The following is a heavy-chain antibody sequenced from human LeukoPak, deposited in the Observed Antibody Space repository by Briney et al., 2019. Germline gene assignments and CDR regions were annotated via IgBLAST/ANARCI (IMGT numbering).Heavy chain of an antibody. CDR1: GDSISSSSSY. V-gene: IGHV4-39*07. D-gene: IGHD6-19*01. Sequence: SETLSLTCTVSGDSISSSSSYWGWIRQPPGEGLEWIGSIYYSGSTYYNPSLKSRVTISVDTSKNQFSLKLSSVTAADTAVYYCARTRRPYSSGWYFDHYYFDYWGQGTLVTVSS. J-gene: IGHJ4*02. CDR3: ARTRRPYSSGWYFDHYYFDY. CDR2: IYYSGST.